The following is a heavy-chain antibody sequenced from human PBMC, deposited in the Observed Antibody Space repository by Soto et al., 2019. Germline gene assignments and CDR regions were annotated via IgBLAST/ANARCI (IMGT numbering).Heavy chain of an antibody. J-gene: IGHJ4*02. CDR1: GYSFTSYW. CDR2: IYPGDSDT. CDR3: ARLGGYCSITKCYGGGDY. V-gene: IGHV5-51*03. D-gene: IGHD2-2*01. Sequence: EVQLVQSGAEVKKPGESLKISCKGSGYSFTSYWIGWVRQMPGKGLEWMGIIYPGDSDTRYSPSFQGQVTISADKSIITADLQWSSLKASDTAMYYCARLGGYCSITKCYGGGDYWGQGTLVTVSS.